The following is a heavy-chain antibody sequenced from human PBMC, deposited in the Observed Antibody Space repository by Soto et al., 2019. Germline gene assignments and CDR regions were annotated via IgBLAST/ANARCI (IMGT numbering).Heavy chain of an antibody. J-gene: IGHJ5*02. V-gene: IGHV3-23*01. D-gene: IGHD1-1*01. CDR2: ISSSGGSR. Sequence: LRLSCAASGFNFNTFAMSWIRQAPGKGLEWVSHISSSGGSRDYADSVRGRFTISRDNSKNVLFLQMNSLRADDTATYYCAKDQPQPWTANWVDPWGKGTLVTVSS. CDR1: GFNFNTFA. CDR3: AKDQPQPWTANWVDP.